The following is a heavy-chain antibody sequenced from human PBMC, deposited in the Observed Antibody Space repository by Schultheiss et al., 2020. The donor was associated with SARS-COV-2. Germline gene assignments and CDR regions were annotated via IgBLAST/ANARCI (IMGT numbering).Heavy chain of an antibody. D-gene: IGHD6-13*01. J-gene: IGHJ4*02. CDR3: ARLLAAAGPFDY. Sequence: GGSLRLSCAASGFTFSSYGMHWVHQAPGKGLEWVAVIWYDGSNKYYADSVKGRFTISRDNSKNTLYLQMNSLRAEDTAVYYCARLLAAAGPFDYWGQGNLVTVSS. CDR2: IWYDGSNK. V-gene: IGHV3-33*01. CDR1: GFTFSSYG.